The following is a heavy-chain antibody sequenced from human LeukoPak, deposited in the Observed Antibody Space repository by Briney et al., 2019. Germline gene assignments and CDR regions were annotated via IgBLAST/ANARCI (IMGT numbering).Heavy chain of an antibody. J-gene: IGHJ4*02. CDR2: ISAYNGNT. CDR3: ARLFLTNYYDSSGYSDY. D-gene: IGHD3-22*01. CDR1: GYTFTSYG. Sequence: ASAKVSCKASGYTFTSYGISWVRQAPGQGLEWMGWISAYNGNTNYAQKLQGRVTMTTDTSTSTAYMELRSLRSDDTAVYYCARLFLTNYYDSSGYSDYWGQGTLVTVSS. V-gene: IGHV1-18*01.